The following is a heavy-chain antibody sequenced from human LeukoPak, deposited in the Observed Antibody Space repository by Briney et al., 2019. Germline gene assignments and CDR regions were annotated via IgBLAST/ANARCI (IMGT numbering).Heavy chain of an antibody. CDR3: ARASHDYGDYSHFDY. Sequence: SETLSLTCAVSGGSISSSNWWSWVRQPPGKGLEWIGEIYHSGSTNYNPSLKSRVTIAVDKSKNQFSLKLSSVTAADTAVYYCARASHDYGDYSHFDYWGQGTLVTVSS. CDR2: IYHSGST. CDR1: GGSISSSNW. V-gene: IGHV4-4*02. D-gene: IGHD4-17*01. J-gene: IGHJ4*02.